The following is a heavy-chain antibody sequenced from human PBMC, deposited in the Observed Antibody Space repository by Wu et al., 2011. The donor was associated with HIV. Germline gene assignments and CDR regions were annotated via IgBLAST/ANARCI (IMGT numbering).Heavy chain of an antibody. Sequence: QVQLVQSGAEVEKPGSSVKVSCKASGGNFSNYAITWVRQAPGEGLEWMGGIIPMFGSPNYAQKFQDTVTITTDESTTTAYMELRSLRSEDTATYYCASRNYYDRSGGGFFSNWGQGTQVTVSS. CDR2: IIPMFGSP. D-gene: IGHD3-22*01. V-gene: IGHV1-69*05. CDR3: ASRNYYDRSGGGFFSN. J-gene: IGHJ4*02. CDR1: GGNFSNYA.